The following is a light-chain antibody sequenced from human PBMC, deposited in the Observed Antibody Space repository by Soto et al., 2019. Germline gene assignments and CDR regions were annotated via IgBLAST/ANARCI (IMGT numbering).Light chain of an antibody. V-gene: IGKV1-33*01. J-gene: IGKJ4*01. CDR2: DAS. Sequence: DIQMTQSPSALSASVGDTATITCQASHDISNLLNWYQQKPGKAPKLLIYDASNLETGVSSRFSGSGSGTAFTFTISSILPEDMAICYCEHYDHLPRIPFGGGTKVDIK. CDR1: HDISNL. CDR3: EHYDHLPRIP.